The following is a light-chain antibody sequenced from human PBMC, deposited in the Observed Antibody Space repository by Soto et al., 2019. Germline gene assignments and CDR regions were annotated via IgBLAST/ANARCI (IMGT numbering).Light chain of an antibody. CDR1: SSDIGAYNY. V-gene: IGLV2-14*01. J-gene: IGLJ3*02. Sequence: QAVVTQPASVSGSPGQSITISCTGTSSDIGAYNYVSWFQQYPGKAPNLMIYEVSKRPSGLSSRFSGFRSGNTASLTISGLQAEDEADYYCASFTTSSLGVFGGGTKLTVL. CDR3: ASFTTSSLGV. CDR2: EVS.